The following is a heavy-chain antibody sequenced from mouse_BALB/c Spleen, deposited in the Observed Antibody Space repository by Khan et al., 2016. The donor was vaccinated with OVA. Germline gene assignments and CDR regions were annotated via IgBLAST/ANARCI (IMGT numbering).Heavy chain of an antibody. V-gene: IGHV2-6-5*01. CDR1: GFSLSDYG. J-gene: IGHJ4*01. CDR2: IWCGGRT. Sequence: QVQLKQSGPGLVAPSQSLSITCTVSGFSLSDYGVSWIRQPPGKGLEWLGVIWCGGRTFYNSALKSRLSISKDNSKSQVFLKMSSLQSDDTAMFYCAKGIWSYYYTLDYWGQGTSVTVSS. CDR3: AKGIWSYYYTLDY.